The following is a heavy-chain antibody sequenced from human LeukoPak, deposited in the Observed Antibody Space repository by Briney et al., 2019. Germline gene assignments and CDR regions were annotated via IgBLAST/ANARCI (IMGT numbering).Heavy chain of an antibody. V-gene: IGHV3-74*01. J-gene: IGHJ3*02. CDR2: IYSDGSTT. CDR3: VRGRPDIEALDI. D-gene: IGHD6-6*01. Sequence: GGSLRLSCAASGFTLSSHWMYWVRQAPGKGLLWVSRIYSDGSTTDYADSVKGRFTISRDNAKNTLYLQMNSLTVDDTAVYHCVRGRPDIEALDIWGQGTMVTVSS. CDR1: GFTLSSHW.